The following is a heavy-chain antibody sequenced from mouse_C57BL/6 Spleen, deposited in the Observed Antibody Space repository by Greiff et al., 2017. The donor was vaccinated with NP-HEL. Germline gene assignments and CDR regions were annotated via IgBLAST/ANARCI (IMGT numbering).Heavy chain of an antibody. CDR1: GYTFTSYW. V-gene: IGHV1-69*01. Sequence: VQLQQPGAELVMPGASVKLSCKASGYTFTSYWMHWVKQRPGQGLEWIGEIDPSDSYTNYNQKFKGKSTLTVDKSSSTAYMQLSSLTSEDAAVYCGASGVRDGNEYYFGYWGQGTTLTVSS. CDR2: IDPSDSYT. CDR3: ASGVRDGNEYYFGY. J-gene: IGHJ2*01. D-gene: IGHD2-1*01.